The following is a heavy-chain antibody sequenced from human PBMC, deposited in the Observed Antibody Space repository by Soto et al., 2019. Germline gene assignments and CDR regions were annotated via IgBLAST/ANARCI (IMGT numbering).Heavy chain of an antibody. J-gene: IGHJ5*02. CDR2: ISAYNGNP. V-gene: IGHV1-18*01. D-gene: IGHD5-12*01. CDR3: GRGLMRWLAVPCDP. CDR1: GYTFTSYG. Sequence: QVKLVQSGAEVKKPGASGKVSCKASGYTFTSYGISWVRQAPGIGLEWMGWISAYNGNPNDGQKPQGRVTLTTDTPTSTAYMEPRSLRSDDTAVCYWGRGLMRWLAVPCDPWGQGTLVTVSS.